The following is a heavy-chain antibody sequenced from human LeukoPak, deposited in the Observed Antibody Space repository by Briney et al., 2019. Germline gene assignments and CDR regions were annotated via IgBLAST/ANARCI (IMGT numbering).Heavy chain of an antibody. Sequence: QSGGSLRLSCAASGFNFSIYAMSWVRQAPGRGLQWVSGISASGATTYYTDSLKGRFTVSRDISKNTLYLQMNSLRAEDTAIYYCAKVRKGVGAFDLWGQGTMVTVSS. CDR1: GFNFSIYA. CDR2: ISASGATT. J-gene: IGHJ3*01. CDR3: AKVRKGVGAFDL. V-gene: IGHV3-23*01. D-gene: IGHD3-16*01.